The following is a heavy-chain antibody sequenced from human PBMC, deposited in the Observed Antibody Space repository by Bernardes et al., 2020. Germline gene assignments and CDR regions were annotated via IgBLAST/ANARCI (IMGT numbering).Heavy chain of an antibody. CDR1: GGSISSSSYY. CDR2: IYYSGST. CDR3: ARQTSIAARLPWFDP. D-gene: IGHD6-6*01. J-gene: IGHJ5*02. Sequence: SETLSLTCTVSGGSISSSSYYWGWIRQPPGKGLEWIGSIYYSGSTYYNPSLKSRVTISVDTSKNQFSLKLSSVTAADTAVYYCARQTSIAARLPWFDPWGQGTLVTVSS. V-gene: IGHV4-39*01.